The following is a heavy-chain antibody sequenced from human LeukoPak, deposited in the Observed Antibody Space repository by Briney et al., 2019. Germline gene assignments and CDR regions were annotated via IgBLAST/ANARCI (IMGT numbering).Heavy chain of an antibody. V-gene: IGHV5-51*01. Sequence: GESLKISFKASGYTFISQWIGWVRQMPGRGLEWVGIIYPGGSDIRYSPSFQGQVTISADKSISTAYLQWSSLKASDTAMYYCARRRRVGGELLRGYYFDYWGQGTLVTVSS. CDR2: IYPGGSDI. CDR1: GYTFISQW. CDR3: ARRRRVGGELLRGYYFDY. J-gene: IGHJ4*02. D-gene: IGHD1-26*01.